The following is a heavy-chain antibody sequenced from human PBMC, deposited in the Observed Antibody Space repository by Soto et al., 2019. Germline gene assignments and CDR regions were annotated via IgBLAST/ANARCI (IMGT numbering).Heavy chain of an antibody. D-gene: IGHD3-3*01. Sequence: AEPMSVTWAVYGGSVSGDYLIWILATPVKGLDVIGEINHSGSTNYNPSLKSRVTISVDTSKNQFSLKLSSETAADTAVYYCARDGSTYYDFWSGYPPYGMDGWGQGTTVTLS. CDR2: INHSGST. J-gene: IGHJ6*02. V-gene: IGHV4-34*01. CDR1: GGSVSGDY. CDR3: ARDGSTYYDFWSGYPPYGMDG.